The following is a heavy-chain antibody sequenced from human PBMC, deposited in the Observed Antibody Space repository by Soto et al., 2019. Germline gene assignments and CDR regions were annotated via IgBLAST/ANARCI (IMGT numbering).Heavy chain of an antibody. CDR2: MDGSGGDT. V-gene: IGHV3-23*01. CDR1: GFTFSSYA. J-gene: IGHJ4*02. Sequence: EVRLLESGGGLVQPGGSLRLSCEASGFTFSSYAMGWVRQAPGKGLEWVSGMDGSGGDTSFADSVKGRFTISRDNSENTLYLHMNSLRAEDTARYFCAKEIVAAAYVETSPFDFWGQGTLVTVSS. CDR3: AKEIVAAAYVETSPFDF. D-gene: IGHD2-15*01.